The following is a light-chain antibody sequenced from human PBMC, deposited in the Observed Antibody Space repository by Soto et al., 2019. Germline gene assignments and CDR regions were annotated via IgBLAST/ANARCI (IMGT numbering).Light chain of an antibody. CDR1: QGISRY. CDR3: QKYKSATRT. CDR2: HXS. V-gene: IGKV1-27*01. J-gene: IGKJ4*01. Sequence: DIHMTQSLSSLSASVGDRVTTTXQPSQGISRYLAWYQQQPGXVPKXXXAHXSTLQSGGPSRLSGSGSGTDFTLTISSLQPEEVANYYFQKYKSATRTFGGGTKVDIK.